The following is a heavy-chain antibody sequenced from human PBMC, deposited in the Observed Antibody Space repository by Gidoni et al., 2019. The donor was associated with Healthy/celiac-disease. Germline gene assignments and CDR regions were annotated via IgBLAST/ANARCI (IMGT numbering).Heavy chain of an antibody. CDR2: IRYDGSNK. V-gene: IGHV3-30*02. J-gene: IGHJ3*02. D-gene: IGHD2-21*01. CDR1: GFTFSSYG. CDR3: AKDRLADCGGDCYEWIGAFAI. Sequence: QVQLVESGGGVVQPGGSLRLSCAASGFTFSSYGMHWVRQAPGKVLEWVAFIRYDGSNKYYADSVKGRFTISRDNSKNTLYLQMNSLRAEDTAVYYCAKDRLADCGGDCYEWIGAFAIWGQGTMVTVSS.